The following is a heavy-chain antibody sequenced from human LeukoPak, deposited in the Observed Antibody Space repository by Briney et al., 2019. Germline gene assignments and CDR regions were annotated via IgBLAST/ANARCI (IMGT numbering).Heavy chain of an antibody. CDR3: AKGYSSSSLSLFDY. Sequence: GRSLRLSCAASGFTFDDYAMHWVRQAPGKGLEWVSGISWNSGSIGYADSVKGRFTISRDNAKNSLYLQINSLRAGDTALYYCAKGYSSSSLSLFDYWGQGTLVTVSS. CDR1: GFTFDDYA. CDR2: ISWNSGSI. D-gene: IGHD6-6*01. J-gene: IGHJ4*02. V-gene: IGHV3-9*01.